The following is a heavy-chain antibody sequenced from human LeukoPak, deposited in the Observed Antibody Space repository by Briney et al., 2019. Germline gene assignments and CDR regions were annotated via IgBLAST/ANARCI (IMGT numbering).Heavy chain of an antibody. D-gene: IGHD3-22*01. CDR1: GFTFSNYA. J-gene: IGHJ4*02. CDR2: ISANGGGT. CDR3: AREAYDSSGLDY. V-gene: IGHV3-23*01. Sequence: GSLRLSCAASGFTFSNYAMSWVRQAPGKGLEWVSAISANGGGTYYADSVKGRFTISRDNSKNTLYLQMNSLRAEDTAVYYCAREAYDSSGLDYWGQGTLVTVSS.